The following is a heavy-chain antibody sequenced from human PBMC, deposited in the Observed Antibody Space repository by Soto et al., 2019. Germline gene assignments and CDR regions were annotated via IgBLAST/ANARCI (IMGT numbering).Heavy chain of an antibody. CDR3: ARGTIVERPYSYMDV. CDR2: VSGHNGNT. Sequence: ASVKVSCKASGYPFISYGISWVRQATGQGPEWMGWVSGHNGNTYYAQKFQGRVTMTTDTSTNTAYMELRSLRSDDTAVYYCARGTIVERPYSYMDVWGKGTTVTVSS. CDR1: GYPFISYG. V-gene: IGHV1-18*01. J-gene: IGHJ6*03. D-gene: IGHD2-15*01.